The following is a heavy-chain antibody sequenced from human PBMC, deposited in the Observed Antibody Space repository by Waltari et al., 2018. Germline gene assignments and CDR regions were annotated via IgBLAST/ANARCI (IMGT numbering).Heavy chain of an antibody. CDR2: IYTTGDT. D-gene: IGHD5-18*01. Sequence: EMQLVESGGGLVQPGGSLRLSCAASGFAFSRYDMYWVRQAAGKGLECVSGIYTTGDTDYPGSVKGRFTISRENAKNSLDLQMNNLRPGDTGVYYCARYTGYGMDVWGQGTTVTVSS. V-gene: IGHV3-13*01. CDR3: ARYTGYGMDV. J-gene: IGHJ6*02. CDR1: GFAFSRYD.